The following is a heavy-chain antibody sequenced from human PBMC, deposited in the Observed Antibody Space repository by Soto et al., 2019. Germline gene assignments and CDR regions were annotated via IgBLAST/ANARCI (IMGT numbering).Heavy chain of an antibody. V-gene: IGHV3-30*18. CDR2: ISYDGSNK. Sequence: QVQLVESGGGVVQPGRSLRLSCAASGFTFSSYGMYWVRQAPGKGLEWVAVISYDGSNKYYADSVKGRFTISRDNSKNTLYLQMNSLRAEDTAVYYCAKDKLELYYYYYYMDVWGKGTTVTVSS. CDR3: AKDKLELYYYYYYMDV. J-gene: IGHJ6*03. D-gene: IGHD1-7*01. CDR1: GFTFSSYG.